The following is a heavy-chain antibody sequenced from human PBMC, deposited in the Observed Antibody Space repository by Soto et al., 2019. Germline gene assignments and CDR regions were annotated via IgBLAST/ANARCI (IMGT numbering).Heavy chain of an antibody. Sequence: ASVKVSCKASGYTFTSYGISWVRQAPGQGLECMGWISAYNGNTNYAQKFQGRVTMTTDTSTSTAYMELRNLRSDDTAVYYCATVPGRFLEWLLPPDYWGQGTRVTVSS. V-gene: IGHV1-18*04. CDR1: GYTFTSYG. J-gene: IGHJ4*02. D-gene: IGHD3-3*01. CDR3: ATVPGRFLEWLLPPDY. CDR2: ISAYNGNT.